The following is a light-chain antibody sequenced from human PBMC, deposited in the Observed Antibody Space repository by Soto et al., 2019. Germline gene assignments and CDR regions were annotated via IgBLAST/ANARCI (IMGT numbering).Light chain of an antibody. Sequence: QSPCPRSLHPWVSPTVYWRASHSVSRTYVAWYQQPPGQAPRLLYYAATDSATSPPGRCSGSGSGTDFTPTISRLEPEYSAVYYCQQFDDSVTFGQGTRLEIK. V-gene: IGKV3-20*01. CDR3: QQFDDSVT. CDR2: AAT. J-gene: IGKJ5*01. CDR1: HSVSRTY.